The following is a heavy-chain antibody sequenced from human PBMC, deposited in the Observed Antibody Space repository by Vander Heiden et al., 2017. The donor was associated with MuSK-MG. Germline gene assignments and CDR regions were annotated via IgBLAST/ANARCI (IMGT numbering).Heavy chain of an antibody. CDR3: ARGKDYYGSGSYYSHSFDY. CDR2: IYYSGST. V-gene: IGHV4-30-4*08. Sequence: GGSISSGDYYWSWIRQPPGKGLEWIGYIYYSGSTYYNPSLKSRVTISVDTSKNQFSLKLSSVTAADTAVYYCARGKDYYGSGSYYSHSFDYWCQGTLVTVSS. CDR1: GGSISSGDYY. J-gene: IGHJ4*02. D-gene: IGHD3-10*01.